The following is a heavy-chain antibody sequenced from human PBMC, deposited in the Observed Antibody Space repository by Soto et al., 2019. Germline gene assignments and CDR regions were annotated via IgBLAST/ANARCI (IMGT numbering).Heavy chain of an antibody. Sequence: PGGSLRLSCVVSGLTFSDYAMTWVRQAPGKGLQWVSTISGSAGSTYYADSVKGRFTISRDNSKNILYLQTNSLRAEDTAVYSCAKKVNSGPGSQYFYYWGQGTLVTVSS. D-gene: IGHD3-10*01. CDR1: GLTFSDYA. CDR3: AKKVNSGPGSQYFYY. V-gene: IGHV3-23*01. CDR2: ISGSAGST. J-gene: IGHJ4*02.